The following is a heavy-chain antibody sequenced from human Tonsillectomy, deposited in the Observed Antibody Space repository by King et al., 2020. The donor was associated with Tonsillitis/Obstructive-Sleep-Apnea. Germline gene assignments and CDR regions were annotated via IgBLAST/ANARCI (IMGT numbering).Heavy chain of an antibody. V-gene: IGHV3-7*03. CDR2: IKQDGSEK. CDR1: GFTFSSYW. J-gene: IGHJ4*02. CDR3: ARGLEYSSSILGY. D-gene: IGHD6-6*01. Sequence: VQLVESGGGLVQPGGSLRLSCAASGFTFSSYWMSWVRQAPGKGLEWGANIKQDGSEKYYVDSMKGRFTISRDNAKNSLYLQMNTLRAEDTAVYYCARGLEYSSSILGYWGQGTLVTVSS.